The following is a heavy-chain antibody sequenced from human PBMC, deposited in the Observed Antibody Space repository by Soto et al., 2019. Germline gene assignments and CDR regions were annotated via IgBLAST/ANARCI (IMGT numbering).Heavy chain of an antibody. Sequence: ASVKVSCKASGYTFTSYGISWVRQAPGQGLEWMGWIGAYSGNTNYAQKLQGRVTMTTDTSTSTAYMELRSLRSDDTAVYYCARESRGYSYGAGVIDYWGQGTLVTVSS. J-gene: IGHJ4*02. CDR1: GYTFTSYG. D-gene: IGHD5-18*01. CDR2: IGAYSGNT. V-gene: IGHV1-18*01. CDR3: ARESRGYSYGAGVIDY.